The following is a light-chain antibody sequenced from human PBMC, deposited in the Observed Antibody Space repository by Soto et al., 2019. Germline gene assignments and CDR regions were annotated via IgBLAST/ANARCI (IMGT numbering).Light chain of an antibody. J-gene: IGKJ2*01. V-gene: IGKV3-20*01. CDR1: QSVSSSY. CDR2: GAS. CDR3: QQYGSSPRYT. Sequence: EIALTQSPGTLSLSPGERATLSCRASQSVSSSYLAWYQQKPGQAPRLLIYGASSRATGIPDRFSGSGSGTDFTLTISRLEPEDFAVYYCQQYGSSPRYTVGQGTKLEIK.